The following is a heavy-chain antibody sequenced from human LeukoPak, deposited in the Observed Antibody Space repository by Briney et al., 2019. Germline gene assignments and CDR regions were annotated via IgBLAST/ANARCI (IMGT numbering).Heavy chain of an antibody. Sequence: GGSLRLSCAASGFTFSSYAMHWVRQAPGKGLEYVSAISSNGGSTYYANSVKGRFTISRDNSKNTLYLQMGSLREEDMAVYYCARAGGEGTAAGTYYVYWGQGTLVTVSS. CDR2: ISSNGGST. J-gene: IGHJ4*02. V-gene: IGHV3-64*01. D-gene: IGHD6-13*01. CDR1: GFTFSSYA. CDR3: ARAGGEGTAAGTYYVY.